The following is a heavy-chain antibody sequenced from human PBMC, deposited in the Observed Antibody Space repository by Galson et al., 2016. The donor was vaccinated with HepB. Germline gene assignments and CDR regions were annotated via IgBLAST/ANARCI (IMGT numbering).Heavy chain of an antibody. J-gene: IGHJ4*02. V-gene: IGHV3-33*01. CDR3: APDPFFGY. Sequence: SLRLSCAASGFTFSSYGMHWVRQAPGKGLEWVTVIWYDGLNKYYADSVKGRFTISRDNSKNTLYLQMNSLRAEDTALYYCAPDPFFGYWGQGTLVTVSS. CDR2: IWYDGLNK. CDR1: GFTFSSYG.